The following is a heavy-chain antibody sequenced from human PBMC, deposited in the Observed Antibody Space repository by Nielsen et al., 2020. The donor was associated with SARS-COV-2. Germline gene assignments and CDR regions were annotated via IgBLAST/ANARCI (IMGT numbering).Heavy chain of an antibody. D-gene: IGHD3-16*01. CDR3: ARGGGGMDV. Sequence: GESLKISCAAPGFTVSRYNMNWVRQAPGKGLEWVSIIYSDGSTYYAGSVKGRLTISRDNSKNTLNLQMNSLRAEDTAVYYCARGGGGMDVWGQGTTVTVSS. CDR2: IYSDGST. CDR1: GFTVSRYN. J-gene: IGHJ6*02. V-gene: IGHV3-53*01.